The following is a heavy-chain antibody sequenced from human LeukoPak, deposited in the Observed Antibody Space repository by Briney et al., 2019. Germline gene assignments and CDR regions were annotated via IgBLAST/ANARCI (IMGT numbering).Heavy chain of an antibody. D-gene: IGHD1-26*01. Sequence: SETLSLTCTVSGGSISSYYWSWIRQPAGKGLEWIGRIYTSGSTNYNPSLKSRVTMSVDTSKNQFSLRLSSVTAADTAVYYCARDLAFSGSHTGWFDPWGQGTLVTVSS. CDR2: IYTSGST. V-gene: IGHV4-4*07. J-gene: IGHJ5*02. CDR3: ARDLAFSGSHTGWFDP. CDR1: GGSISSYY.